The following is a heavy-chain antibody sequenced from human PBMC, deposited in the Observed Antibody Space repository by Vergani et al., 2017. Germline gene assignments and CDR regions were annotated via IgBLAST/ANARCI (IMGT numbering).Heavy chain of an antibody. CDR2: INHSGST. V-gene: IGHV4-34*01. Sequence: QVQLQQWGAGLLKPSETLSLTCAVYGGSFSGYYWSWIRQPPGKGLEWIGEINHSGSTNYNPSLKIRVTISVDTSKNQFSLKLSSVTAADTAVYYCARVRAYYYYGMDVWGQGTTVTVSS. CDR1: GGSFSGYY. CDR3: ARVRAYYYYGMDV. J-gene: IGHJ6*02.